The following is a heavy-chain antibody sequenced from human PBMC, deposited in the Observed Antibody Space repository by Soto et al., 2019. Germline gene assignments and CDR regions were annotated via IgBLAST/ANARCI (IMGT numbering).Heavy chain of an antibody. V-gene: IGHV3-11*01. CDR3: ARYCSGGSCQFDY. Sequence: PGGSLRLSCAASGFTFNYYMSWIRQAPGKGLEWVSYISSSGSTIYYADSVKGRFTISRDNAKNSLYLQMNSLRAEDTAVYYCARYCSGGSCQFDYWGQGTLVTVSS. CDR1: GFTFNYY. D-gene: IGHD2-15*01. CDR2: ISSSGSTI. J-gene: IGHJ4*02.